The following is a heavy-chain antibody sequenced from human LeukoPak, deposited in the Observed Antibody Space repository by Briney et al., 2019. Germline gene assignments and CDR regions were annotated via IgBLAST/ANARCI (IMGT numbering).Heavy chain of an antibody. CDR1: GFTFSSYW. Sequence: PGGSLRLSCAASGFTFSSYWMHWVRQAPGKGLVWVSRINSDGKTTSYADSVKGRVTISRDNAKNTLSLQVNSLRADDTAVYYCSRGAPHPIDWGQGTLVTVSS. CDR2: INSDGKTT. D-gene: IGHD2-15*01. J-gene: IGHJ4*02. V-gene: IGHV3-74*01. CDR3: SRGAPHPID.